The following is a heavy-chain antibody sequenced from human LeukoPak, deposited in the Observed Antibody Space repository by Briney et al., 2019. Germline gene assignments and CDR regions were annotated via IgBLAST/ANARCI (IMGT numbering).Heavy chain of an antibody. D-gene: IGHD3-10*01. Sequence: GSSVKVSCKASGGTFISYAISWVRQAPGQGLEWMGGITPIFGTANYAQKFQGRVTITADKSTSTAYMELSSLRSEDTAVYYFARDRVIYGSVSPSSCVWGHGTLGTVSS. CDR3: ARDRVIYGSVSPSSCV. CDR1: GGTFISYA. J-gene: IGHJ1*01. V-gene: IGHV1-69*06. CDR2: ITPIFGTA.